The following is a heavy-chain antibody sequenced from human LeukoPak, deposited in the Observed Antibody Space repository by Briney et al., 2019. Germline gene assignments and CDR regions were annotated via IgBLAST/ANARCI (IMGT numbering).Heavy chain of an antibody. CDR3: GKTTTGYSSGRYPGWPVDY. V-gene: IGHV3-23*01. CDR2: IFGCGGSA. D-gene: IGHD6-19*01. CDR1: GFTVNNYA. Sequence: GGSLRLSCAASGFTVNNYAMYWVRQAPGKLLEWVSGIFGCGGSAHYADSVKGRFTITRDNCKNIAYLQVDSLRVEDTAIYYCGKTTTGYSSGRYPGWPVDYWGQGTLVTVSS. J-gene: IGHJ4*02.